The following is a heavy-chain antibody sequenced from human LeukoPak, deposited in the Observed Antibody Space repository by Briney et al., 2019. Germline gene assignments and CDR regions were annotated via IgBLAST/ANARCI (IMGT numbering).Heavy chain of an antibody. J-gene: IGHJ6*03. CDR3: ARGGKARDTAMVFYYYDYMDV. D-gene: IGHD5-18*01. V-gene: IGHV4-34*01. CDR1: GGSFSGYY. CDR2: INHSGST. Sequence: PSETLSLTCAVYGGSFSGYYWSWIRQPPGKGLEWIGEINHSGSTNYNPSLKSRVTISVDTSKNQFSLKLSSVTAADTAVYYCARGGKARDTAMVFYYYDYMDVWGKGTTVTVSS.